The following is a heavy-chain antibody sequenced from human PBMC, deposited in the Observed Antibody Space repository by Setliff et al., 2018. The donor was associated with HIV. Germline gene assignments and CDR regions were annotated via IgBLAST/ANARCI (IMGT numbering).Heavy chain of an antibody. J-gene: IGHJ3*02. CDR2: INPTGGST. V-gene: IGHV1-46*02. Sequence: GASVKVSCKASGYTFNSYGISWVRQAPGQGLEWMGVINPTGGSTRNTQKFQGRVAMTRDTSTSTVYMELSSLRSEDTAVYYCASAGAWQRNALDIWGQGTMVTVSS. CDR1: GYTFNSYG. D-gene: IGHD5-12*01. CDR3: ASAGAWQRNALDI.